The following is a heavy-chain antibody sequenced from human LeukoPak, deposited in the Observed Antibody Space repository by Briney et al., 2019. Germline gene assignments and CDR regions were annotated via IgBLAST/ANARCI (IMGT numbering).Heavy chain of an antibody. CDR1: GGSISGYY. J-gene: IGHJ4*02. Sequence: PSETLSRTCTVSGGSISGYYWTWIRQPAGRGLEWIGRIYTSGSTNYNPSFRSRVTMSVDTSKNQFSLKLTSVTAADTAIYYCARGHSSGWYFDYWGQGTLVTISS. CDR3: ARGHSSGWYFDY. D-gene: IGHD6-19*01. V-gene: IGHV4-4*07. CDR2: IYTSGST.